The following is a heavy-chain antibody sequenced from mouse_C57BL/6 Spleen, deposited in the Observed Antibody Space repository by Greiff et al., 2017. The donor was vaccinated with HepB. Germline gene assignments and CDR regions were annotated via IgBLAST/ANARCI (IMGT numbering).Heavy chain of an antibody. J-gene: IGHJ4*01. D-gene: IGHD1-1*01. CDR3: AREGYGSSYAMDY. CDR1: GFTFSSYA. CDR2: ISDGGSYT. Sequence: EVQRVESGGGLVKPGGSLKLSCAASGFTFSSYAMSWVRQTPEKRLEWVATISDGGSYTYYPDNVKGRFTISRDNAKNNLYLQMSHLKSEDTAMYYCAREGYGSSYAMDYWGQGTSVTVSS. V-gene: IGHV5-4*01.